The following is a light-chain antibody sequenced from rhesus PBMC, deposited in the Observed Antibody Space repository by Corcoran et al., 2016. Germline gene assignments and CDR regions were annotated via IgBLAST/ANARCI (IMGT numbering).Light chain of an antibody. CDR2: KAS. CDR3: QQESSRPYS. CDR1: QGIASC. Sequence: DIQMTQSPSSLSAPVGDTVTITCRASQGIASCLAWYPQKPGKAPKVLVLKASSLQSGAQSRFSGSGSGTDFTLTISSLHSEDFATYDCQQESSRPYSFGQGTKVEIK. J-gene: IGKJ2*01. V-gene: IGKV1-22*01.